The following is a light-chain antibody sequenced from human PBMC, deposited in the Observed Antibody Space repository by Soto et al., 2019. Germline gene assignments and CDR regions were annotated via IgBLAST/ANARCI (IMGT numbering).Light chain of an antibody. J-gene: IGKJ1*01. CDR1: QSVSSTY. CDR2: GAS. Sequence: VFTQSACTLSLSPGERATLSCRASQSVSSTYLAWYQHKPGQAPRLLIYGASSRATGIPDRFSGSGSGTDFTLTISRLEPEDFAVYYCQQYGSSPSWTFGQGTKVDIK. V-gene: IGKV3-20*01. CDR3: QQYGSSPSWT.